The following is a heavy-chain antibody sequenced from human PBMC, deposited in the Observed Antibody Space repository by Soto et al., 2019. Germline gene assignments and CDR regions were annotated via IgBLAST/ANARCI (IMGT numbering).Heavy chain of an antibody. J-gene: IGHJ6*02. CDR1: GFSLSNARMG. Sequence: SGPTLVNPTETLTLTCTVSGFSLSNARMGVSWIRQPPGKALEWLAHIFSNDEKSYSTSLKSRLTISKDTSKSQVVLTMTNMDPADTATYYCARRVGGISFFIDVWGQGTTVTVSS. D-gene: IGHD6-19*01. CDR3: ARRVGGISFFIDV. CDR2: IFSNDEK. V-gene: IGHV2-26*01.